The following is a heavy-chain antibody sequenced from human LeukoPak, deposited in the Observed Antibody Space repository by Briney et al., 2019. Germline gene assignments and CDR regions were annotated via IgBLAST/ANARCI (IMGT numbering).Heavy chain of an antibody. CDR2: ISGGGGTT. CDR3: ATPVTYFDY. V-gene: IGHV3-23*01. J-gene: IGHJ4*02. Sequence: GGSLRLSCAASGFSFNGYAMTWVRQAPGKGLEWVSTISGGGGTTYYADSVKGRLTISRDNSKSTLYLQMNSLRAEDTAVYYCATPVTYFDYWGQGTLVTVSS. CDR1: GFSFNGYA. D-gene: IGHD2-21*02.